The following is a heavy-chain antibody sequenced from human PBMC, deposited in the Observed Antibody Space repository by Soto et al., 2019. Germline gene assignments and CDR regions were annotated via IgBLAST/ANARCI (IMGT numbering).Heavy chain of an antibody. D-gene: IGHD2-15*01. Sequence: SVKVSCKASGGSLSTNPISWVRQAPGQGLEWMGGTGSGTGPGNHAQKFQGRLTVTADKSTSTVYMELTNLSSEDTAVYYCARRHSGGFFRFFDSWGKGTLVTVSS. V-gene: IGHV1-69*06. CDR3: ARRHSGGFFRFFDS. CDR2: TGSGTGPG. CDR1: GGSLSTNP. J-gene: IGHJ4*02.